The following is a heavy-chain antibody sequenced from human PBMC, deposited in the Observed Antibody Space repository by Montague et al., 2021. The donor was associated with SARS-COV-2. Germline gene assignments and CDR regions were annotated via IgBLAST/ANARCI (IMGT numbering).Heavy chain of an antibody. Sequence: SETLSLTCSVSGGSTKTMRYYWAWIRQSPGKGLEWIASVYYTGHTYYTPSLAARTAISLDTSTNHFSLTLSSVAADDTAIYYCATDRAGHDYFDNGGQGTPVIVSS. CDR2: VYYTGHT. CDR1: GGSTKTMRYY. J-gene: IGHJ4*02. D-gene: IGHD5-12*01. CDR3: ATDRAGHDYFDN. V-gene: IGHV4-39*07.